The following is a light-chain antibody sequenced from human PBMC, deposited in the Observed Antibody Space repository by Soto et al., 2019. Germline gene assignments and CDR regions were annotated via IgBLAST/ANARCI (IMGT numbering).Light chain of an antibody. J-gene: IGLJ2*01. V-gene: IGLV2-8*01. Sequence: QSVLTQSPSASGAAGQSVTISCTGTSSDVGGYNHVSWYQQHPGKAPKLMIYDVSKRPSGVPDRFSGSKSGNTASLTVSGLQAEDVADYYCNSYAGSDNCVVFGGGTKLTVL. CDR3: NSYAGSDNCVV. CDR1: SSDVGGYNH. CDR2: DVS.